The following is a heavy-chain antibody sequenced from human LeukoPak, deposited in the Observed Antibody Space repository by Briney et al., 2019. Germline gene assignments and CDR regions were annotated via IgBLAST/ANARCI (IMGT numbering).Heavy chain of an antibody. CDR3: ARGGGAAEGENWFDP. CDR1: GGSISSGGYY. Sequence: SETLSLTCTVSGGSISSGGYYWSWIRQHPGKGLEWIGYIYYSGSTYYNPSLKSRVTISVDTSKNQFSLKLSSVTAADTAVYYCARGGGAAEGENWFDPWGQGTLVTVSS. V-gene: IGHV4-31*03. J-gene: IGHJ5*02. CDR2: IYYSGST. D-gene: IGHD6-13*01.